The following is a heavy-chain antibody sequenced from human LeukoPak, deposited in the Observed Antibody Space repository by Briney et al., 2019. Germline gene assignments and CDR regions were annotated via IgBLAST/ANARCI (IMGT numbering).Heavy chain of an antibody. CDR2: IYYSGST. J-gene: IGHJ4*02. D-gene: IGHD3-9*01. CDR3: ARGYFDWLSFDY. V-gene: IGHV4-59*12. Sequence: GSLRLSCAASGFTFSSYAMSWVRQAPGKGLEWIGYIYYSGSTNYNPSLKSRVTISVDTSKNQFSLKLSSVTAADTAVYYCARGYFDWLSFDYWGQGVLVAVSS. CDR1: GFTFSSYA.